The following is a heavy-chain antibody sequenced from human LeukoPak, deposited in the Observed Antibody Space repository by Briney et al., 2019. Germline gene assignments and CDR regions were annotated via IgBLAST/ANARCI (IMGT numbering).Heavy chain of an antibody. J-gene: IGHJ6*02. Sequence: SVKVSYKASGGTFSSYAISWVRQAPGQGLEWMGRIIPIFGIANYAQKFQGRVTITADKSTSTAYMELSSLRSEDTAVYYYARDKDDYSNYGPPSGMDVWGQGTTVTVSS. CDR3: ARDKDDYSNYGPPSGMDV. CDR1: GGTFSSYA. CDR2: IIPIFGIA. D-gene: IGHD4-11*01. V-gene: IGHV1-69*04.